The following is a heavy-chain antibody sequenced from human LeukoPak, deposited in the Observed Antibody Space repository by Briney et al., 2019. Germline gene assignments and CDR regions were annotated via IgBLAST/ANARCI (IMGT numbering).Heavy chain of an antibody. CDR2: ISGSGSST. Sequence: PGGSLRLSCAASGFAFSSYAMGWVRQAPGKGLEWVSSISGSGSSTYYADSVKGRFTISRDNSKNTLYLQMNSLRAEDTAVYYCAIPGGSYYRDAFDIWGQGTMVTVSS. CDR3: AIPGGSYYRDAFDI. D-gene: IGHD1-26*01. V-gene: IGHV3-23*01. CDR1: GFAFSSYA. J-gene: IGHJ3*02.